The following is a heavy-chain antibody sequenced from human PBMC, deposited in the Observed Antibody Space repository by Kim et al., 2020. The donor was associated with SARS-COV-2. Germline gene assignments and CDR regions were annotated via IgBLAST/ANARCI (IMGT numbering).Heavy chain of an antibody. V-gene: IGHV3-23*01. CDR1: GFTFSSYA. D-gene: IGHD1-26*01. J-gene: IGHJ4*02. CDR2: ISGSGGST. CDR3: AKMRVRFGGSYGY. Sequence: GGSLRLSCAASGFTFSSYAMSWVRQAPGKGLEWVAAISGSGGSTYYADSVKGRFTISRDNSKNTLYLQMNSLRAEDTAVYYCAKMRVRFGGSYGYWGQGTLGTVSS.